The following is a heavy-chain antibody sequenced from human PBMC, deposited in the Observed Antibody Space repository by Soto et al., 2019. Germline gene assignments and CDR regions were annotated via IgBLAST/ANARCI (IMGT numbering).Heavy chain of an antibody. D-gene: IGHD6-13*01. V-gene: IGHV3-30-3*01. Sequence: VQLVESGGGVVQPGRSLRLSCAASGFTFSSYAMHWVRQAPGKGLEWVAVISYDGSNKYYADSVKGRFTISRDNSKNTLYLQMNSLRAEDTAVYYCASPAGHSLRAAAGQHDYWGQGTLVTVSS. CDR2: ISYDGSNK. CDR1: GFTFSSYA. CDR3: ASPAGHSLRAAAGQHDY. J-gene: IGHJ4*02.